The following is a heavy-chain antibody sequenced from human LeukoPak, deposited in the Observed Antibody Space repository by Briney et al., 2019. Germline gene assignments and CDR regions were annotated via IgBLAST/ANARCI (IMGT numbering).Heavy chain of an antibody. V-gene: IGHV1-2*06. CDR2: INPNSGGT. CDR3: ARAYDSSGYYYDGFDP. D-gene: IGHD3-22*01. J-gene: IGHJ5*02. Sequence: ASVKVSCKASGYTFTGYYMHWVRQAPGQGLEWMGRINPNSGGTSYAQKFQGRVTMTRDTSISTAYMELSRLRSDDTAVYYCARAYDSSGYYYDGFDPWGQGTLVTVSS. CDR1: GYTFTGYY.